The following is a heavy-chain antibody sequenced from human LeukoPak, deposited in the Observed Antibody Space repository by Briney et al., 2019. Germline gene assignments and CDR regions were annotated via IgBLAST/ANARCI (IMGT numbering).Heavy chain of an antibody. J-gene: IGHJ4*02. Sequence: SETLSLTCTVSGGSISSSSYYWGWIRQPPGKGLEWIGNIYYSGSTYYNPSLKSRVTISVDTSKNQFSLKLSSVTAADTAVYYCARWSIIAALTYWGQGTLVTVSS. CDR3: ARWSIIAALTY. CDR2: IYYSGST. CDR1: GGSISSSSYY. D-gene: IGHD6-6*01. V-gene: IGHV4-39*07.